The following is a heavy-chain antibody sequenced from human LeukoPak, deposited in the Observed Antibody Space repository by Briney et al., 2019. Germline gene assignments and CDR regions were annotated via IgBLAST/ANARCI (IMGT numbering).Heavy chain of an antibody. J-gene: IGHJ4*02. CDR1: GFSLSTSGVG. D-gene: IGHD3-22*01. CDR3: AHSTYYYDSSGYYPFDY. Sequence: ESGPTLVKPTQTLTLTCTFSGFSLSTSGVGVGWIRQPPGKALEWLALIYWNDDKRYSPSLKSRLTITKDTSKNQVVLTMTNMDPVDTATYYCAHSTYYYDSSGYYPFDYWGQGTLVTVSS. CDR2: IYWNDDK. V-gene: IGHV2-5*01.